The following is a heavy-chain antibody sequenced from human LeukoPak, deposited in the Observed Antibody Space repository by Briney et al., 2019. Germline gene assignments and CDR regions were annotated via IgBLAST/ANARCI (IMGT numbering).Heavy chain of an antibody. Sequence: QAGGSLRLSCAASGFTFSSYEMNWVRQAPGKGLEWVSYISSSGSTIYYADSVKGRFTISRDNAKNSLYLQMNSLRAEDTAVYYCARDGVDYWDYYYYGMDVWGKGTTVTVSS. CDR3: ARDGVDYWDYYYYGMDV. V-gene: IGHV3-48*03. J-gene: IGHJ6*04. CDR2: ISSSGSTI. D-gene: IGHD2-8*02. CDR1: GFTFSSYE.